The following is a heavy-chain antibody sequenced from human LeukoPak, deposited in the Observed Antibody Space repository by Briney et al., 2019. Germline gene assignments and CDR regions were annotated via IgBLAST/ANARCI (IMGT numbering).Heavy chain of an antibody. Sequence: RGSLRLSCAASGFTFSSYTMSWVRQAPGKGLEWVSAISSICSYINYAHSVKGRFTISRDNAKSTLYLQLNSLRSEDTAVYYCARSVAGTGFDYWGQGALVTVSS. D-gene: IGHD6-19*01. J-gene: IGHJ4*02. V-gene: IGHV3-21*01. CDR1: GFTFSSYT. CDR2: ISSICSYI. CDR3: ARSVAGTGFDY.